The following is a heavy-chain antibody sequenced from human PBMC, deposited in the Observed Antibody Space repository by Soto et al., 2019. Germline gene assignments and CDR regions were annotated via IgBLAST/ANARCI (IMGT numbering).Heavy chain of an antibody. D-gene: IGHD3-10*01. Sequence: GGSLRLSCAASGFRFADYTMHWVRQAPGKGLEWVSGLTWNSESIAYADSVKGRFTISRDNAKNSLYLQMNSLRAEDTAFYFCATGEIYGTLNWFDPWGQGTLVTVSS. CDR2: LTWNSESI. CDR3: ATGEIYGTLNWFDP. V-gene: IGHV3-9*01. J-gene: IGHJ5*02. CDR1: GFRFADYT.